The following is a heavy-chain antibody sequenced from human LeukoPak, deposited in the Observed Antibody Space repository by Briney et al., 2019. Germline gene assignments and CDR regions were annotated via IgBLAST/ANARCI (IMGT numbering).Heavy chain of an antibody. CDR1: GGSFSKFP. J-gene: IGHJ4*02. D-gene: IGHD3-10*01. V-gene: IGHV1-69*13. CDR3: ASGGTRPDSENYRVFDY. CDR2: IVPNSGTS. Sequence: SVKVSCKTSGGSFSKFPIAWVRQAPGRGLEWMGGIVPNSGTSKYAQRFRDRVRMVADESTSAVYLEVTSLRLDDTAIYFCASGGTRPDSENYRVFDYWGQGTLVTVSS.